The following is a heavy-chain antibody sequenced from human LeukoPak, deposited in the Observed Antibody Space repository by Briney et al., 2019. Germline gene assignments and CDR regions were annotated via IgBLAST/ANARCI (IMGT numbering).Heavy chain of an antibody. Sequence: SETLSLTCAVYGGSFSGYYWSWIRQPPGKGLEWIGEINHGGSTNYNPSLKSRVTISVDTSKNQFSLKLSSVTAADTAVYYCARGLLWFGELYLYYYGMDVWGQGTTVTVSS. D-gene: IGHD3-10*01. CDR3: ARGLLWFGELYLYYYGMDV. V-gene: IGHV4-34*01. CDR1: GGSFSGYY. J-gene: IGHJ6*02. CDR2: INHGGST.